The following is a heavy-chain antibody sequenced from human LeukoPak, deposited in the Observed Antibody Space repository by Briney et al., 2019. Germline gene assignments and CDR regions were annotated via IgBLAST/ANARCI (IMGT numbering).Heavy chain of an antibody. D-gene: IGHD3-22*01. CDR2: INPSGGST. V-gene: IGHV1-46*01. J-gene: IGHJ4*02. Sequence: ASVKVSCKASGYTFTSYYMHWVRQAPGQGLEWMGIINPSGGSTSYAQKFQGRVTMTRDMSTSTVYMELSSLRSEDTAVYYCARDNDYYDSSGYYFDYWGQGTLVTVSS. CDR1: GYTFTSYY. CDR3: ARDNDYYDSSGYYFDY.